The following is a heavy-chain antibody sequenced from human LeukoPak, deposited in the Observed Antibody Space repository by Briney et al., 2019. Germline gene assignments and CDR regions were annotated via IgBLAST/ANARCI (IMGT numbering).Heavy chain of an antibody. J-gene: IGHJ4*02. CDR1: GFTFSDYY. D-gene: IGHD4-11*01. CDR3: ASDSNYGFFGY. CDR2: ISSSGSTI. V-gene: IGHV3-11*01. Sequence: GGSLRLSRAASGFTFSDYYMSWIRQAPGKGLEWVSYISSSGSTIYYADSVKGRFTISRDNAKNSLYLQMNSLRAEDTAVYYCASDSNYGFFGYWGQGTLVTVSS.